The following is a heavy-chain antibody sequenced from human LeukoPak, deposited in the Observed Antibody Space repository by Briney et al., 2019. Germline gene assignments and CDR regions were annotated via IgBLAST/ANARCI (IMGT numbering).Heavy chain of an antibody. V-gene: IGHV3-23*01. CDR3: AKDNGDYVDYFDY. CDR2: ISGSGGST. Sequence: GGSLRLSCAASGFTFSSYAMSWVRQAPGKGLEWVSAISGSGGSTYYADSVKGRFTISRDNFENTLYLQMNSLRAEDTAVYYCAKDNGDYVDYFDYWGQGTLVTVSS. D-gene: IGHD4-17*01. CDR1: GFTFSSYA. J-gene: IGHJ4*02.